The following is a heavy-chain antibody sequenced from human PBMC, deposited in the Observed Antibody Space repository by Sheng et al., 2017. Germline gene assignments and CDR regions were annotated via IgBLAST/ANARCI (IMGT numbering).Heavy chain of an antibody. J-gene: IGHJ4*02. CDR1: GFTVSNAW. CDR2: IKSKTNGGTT. CDR3: TTPLTYYYDSSGAY. D-gene: IGHD3-22*01. V-gene: IGHV3-15*01. Sequence: EVQLVESGGGLVKPGGSLRLSCAASGFTVSNAWMSWVRQAPGKGLEWVGRIKSKTNGGTTDYAAPVKGRFTISRDDSKNTLYLQMNSLKTEDTAVYYCTTPLTYYYDSSGAYWGQGTLVAVSS.